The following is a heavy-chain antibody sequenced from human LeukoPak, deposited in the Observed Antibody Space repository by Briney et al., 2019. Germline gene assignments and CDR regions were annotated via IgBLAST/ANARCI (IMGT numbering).Heavy chain of an antibody. CDR2: IYHSGST. V-gene: IGHV4-38-2*02. CDR1: GYSISSGYY. D-gene: IGHD6-13*01. Sequence: SETLSLTCTVSGYSISSGYYWGWIRQPPGKGLEWIGSIYHSGSTYYNPSLKSRVTISVDTSKNQFSLKLSSVTAADTAVYYCARGYSSSWYLWGQGTLVTVSS. CDR3: ARGYSSSWYL. J-gene: IGHJ4*02.